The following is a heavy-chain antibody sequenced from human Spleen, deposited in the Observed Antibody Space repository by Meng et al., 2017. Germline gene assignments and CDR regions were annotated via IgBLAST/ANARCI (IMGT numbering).Heavy chain of an antibody. J-gene: IGHJ4*02. V-gene: IGHV1-2*06. CDR3: ARGTPGRRYADY. D-gene: IGHD3-10*01. CDR2: IHSNFGGT. CDR1: GYTFTGYY. Sequence: QVQLVQSGAEVKKPGASVKVSCKASGYTFTGYYMHWVRQAPGQGLEWMGRIHSNFGGTEYAQKFQGRVTMSRDTSISTAYMELSRLRSDDTAIYYCARGTPGRRYADYWGQGTLVTVSS.